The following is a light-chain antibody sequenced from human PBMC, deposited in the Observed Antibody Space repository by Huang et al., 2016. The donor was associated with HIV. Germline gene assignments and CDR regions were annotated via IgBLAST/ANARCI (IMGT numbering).Light chain of an antibody. Sequence: EIVLTQSPATLSLSPGERATLSCGASQSVSNNYLAGYQHKPGLAPRLLIYDSSTMATGTPDRFSGSASGTGFTLTINRLEPEDFAVYYCHQYSSSPLTFGGGTKVEIK. CDR1: QSVSNNY. J-gene: IGKJ4*01. V-gene: IGKV3D-20*01. CDR3: HQYSSSPLT. CDR2: DSS.